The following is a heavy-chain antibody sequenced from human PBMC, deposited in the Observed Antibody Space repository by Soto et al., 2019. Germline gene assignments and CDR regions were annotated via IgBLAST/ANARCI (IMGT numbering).Heavy chain of an antibody. Sequence: ASVKVSFKASGYTFTSSYMHWVRQAPGQGLEWMGIINPSGGSTSYAQKFQGRVTMTRDTSTSTVYMELSSLRSEDTAVYYCAREGLYCSGGSCYAQGFDPWGQGTLVTVSS. D-gene: IGHD2-15*01. CDR1: GYTFTSSY. CDR2: INPSGGST. CDR3: AREGLYCSGGSCYAQGFDP. V-gene: IGHV1-46*01. J-gene: IGHJ5*02.